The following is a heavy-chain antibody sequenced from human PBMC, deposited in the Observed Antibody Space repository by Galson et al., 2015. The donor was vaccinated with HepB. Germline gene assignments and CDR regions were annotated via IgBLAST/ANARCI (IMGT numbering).Heavy chain of an antibody. J-gene: IGHJ4*02. Sequence: SVKVSCKASGYTFTSYDINWVRQATGQGLEWMGWISAYNGNTNYAQKLQGRVTMTTDTSTSTAYMELRSLRSDDTAVYYCARGPPSTYYDFWSGYSKGGLDYWGQGTLVTVSS. CDR3: ARGPPSTYYDFWSGYSKGGLDY. CDR1: GYTFTSYD. V-gene: IGHV1-18*01. D-gene: IGHD3-3*01. CDR2: ISAYNGNT.